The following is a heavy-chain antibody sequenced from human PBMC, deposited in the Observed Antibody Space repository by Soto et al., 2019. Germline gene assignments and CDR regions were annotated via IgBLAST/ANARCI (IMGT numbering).Heavy chain of an antibody. Sequence: EVQLVESGGGLIQPGGSLRLSCAASGFTVSSNYMSWVRQAPGKGLEWVSVIYSGGSTYYADSVKGRFTISRDNSKNTLYLQMNSLRAEDTAVYYCAREVGLPDPGVVTAIRGAFDLWGQGTMVTVSS. V-gene: IGHV3-53*01. J-gene: IGHJ3*01. D-gene: IGHD2-21*02. CDR3: AREVGLPDPGVVTAIRGAFDL. CDR2: IYSGGST. CDR1: GFTVSSNY.